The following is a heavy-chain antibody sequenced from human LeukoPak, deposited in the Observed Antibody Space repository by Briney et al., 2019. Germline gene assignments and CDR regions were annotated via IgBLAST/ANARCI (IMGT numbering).Heavy chain of an antibody. CDR3: ARGRKYCSSISCYYNWFDP. Sequence: SETLSLTCAVYGGSFSGYYWSWIRQPPGKGLEWIGEINHSGSTNYNPSLKSRVTISVDTSKNQFSLKLSSVTAADTAVYYCARGRKYCSSISCYYNWFDPWGQGTLVTVSS. CDR1: GGSFSGYY. D-gene: IGHD2-2*01. CDR2: INHSGST. J-gene: IGHJ5*02. V-gene: IGHV4-34*01.